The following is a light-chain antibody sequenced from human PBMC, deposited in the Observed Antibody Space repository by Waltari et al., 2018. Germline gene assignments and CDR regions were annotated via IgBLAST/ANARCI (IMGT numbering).Light chain of an antibody. CDR2: KDT. Sequence: YELKQPTSVSVSPGQTARITCSGDAFPNQYASWCQQKPGQAPVVVIYKDTERPSRSPERFSGSISGTTVTLTIRAVQAEDAADYYCQSGDSSGTSWVFGGGTQLTVL. V-gene: IGLV3-25*03. CDR1: AFPNQY. CDR3: QSGDSSGTSWV. J-gene: IGLJ3*02.